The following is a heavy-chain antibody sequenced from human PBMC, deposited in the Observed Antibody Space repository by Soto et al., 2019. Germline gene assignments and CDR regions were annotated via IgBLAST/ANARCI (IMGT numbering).Heavy chain of an antibody. V-gene: IGHV4-30-4*01. CDR1: RDSIRSGDYY. J-gene: IGHJ6*02. CDR3: ARVPGYSSPYYGMDV. D-gene: IGHD6-13*01. Sequence: PSETLSLTCTVSRDSIRSGDYYWSWIRQPPGKGLEWIGYIYYSGSTYYNPSLKSRVTISVDTSKNQFSLKLSSVTAADTAVYYCARVPGYSSPYYGMDVWGQGTTVTVSS. CDR2: IYYSGST.